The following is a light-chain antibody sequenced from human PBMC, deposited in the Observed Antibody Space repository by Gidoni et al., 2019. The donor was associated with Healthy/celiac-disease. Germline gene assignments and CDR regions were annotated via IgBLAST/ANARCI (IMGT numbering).Light chain of an antibody. CDR2: WAS. Sequence: DIVMTQSPDSLAVSLGERATINCKSSQSGLYSSNNKNYLAWYQQKPGQPPKLLIYWASTRESGVPDRVSGSGSGTDFTLTISSLQAEDVAVYYCQQYYSTPLTFGGGTKVEIK. CDR3: QQYYSTPLT. CDR1: QSGLYSSNNKNY. V-gene: IGKV4-1*01. J-gene: IGKJ4*01.